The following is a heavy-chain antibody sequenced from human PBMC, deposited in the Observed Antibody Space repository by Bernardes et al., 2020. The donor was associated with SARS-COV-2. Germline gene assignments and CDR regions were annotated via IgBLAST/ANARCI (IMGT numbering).Heavy chain of an antibody. CDR1: GFTFRSSA. CDR2: ISGSGGSL. Sequence: GGSLRLSCAASGFTFRSSAMTWVRQVPGKGLEWVSTISGSGGSLYFADSVKGRFTISRDNSKNTVYLQMNTLRAEDTAVYYCVKGGDDGNSPYYFDYWGQGAL. J-gene: IGHJ4*02. V-gene: IGHV3-23*01. D-gene: IGHD5-12*01. CDR3: VKGGDDGNSPYYFDY.